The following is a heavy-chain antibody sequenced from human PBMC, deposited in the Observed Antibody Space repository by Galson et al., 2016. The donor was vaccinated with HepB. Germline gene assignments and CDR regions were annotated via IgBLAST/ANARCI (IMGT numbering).Heavy chain of an antibody. CDR1: GFTFSRHA. J-gene: IGHJ4*02. V-gene: IGHV3-23*01. Sequence: SLRLSCAVSGFTFSRHAINWVRQAPGMGLEWVSSITGSGRTTYYADSVKGRFTISKDTSKNRLYLQMNSLRAEDTALYYCATDLSSYPTSGSFTTYWGQGTLVTVSS. D-gene: IGHD3-3*01. CDR2: ITGSGRTT. CDR3: ATDLSSYPTSGSFTTY.